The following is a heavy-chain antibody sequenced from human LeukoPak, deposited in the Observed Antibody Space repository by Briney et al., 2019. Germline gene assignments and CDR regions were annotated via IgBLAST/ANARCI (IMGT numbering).Heavy chain of an antibody. CDR1: GFTFSSYA. Sequence: GGSLRLSCAASGFTFSSYAMSWVRQAPGKGLEWVSAISGSGGSTYYADSVKGRFTISRDNSKNTLYLQMNSLRAEDTAVYYCIVVVVPATDFDYWGQGTLVTVSS. CDR2: ISGSGGST. V-gene: IGHV3-23*01. D-gene: IGHD2-15*01. CDR3: IVVVVPATDFDY. J-gene: IGHJ4*02.